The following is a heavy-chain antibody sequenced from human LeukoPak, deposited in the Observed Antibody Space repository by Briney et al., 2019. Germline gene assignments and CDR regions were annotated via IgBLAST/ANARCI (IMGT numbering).Heavy chain of an antibody. J-gene: IGHJ4*02. CDR1: GGSISSGDYY. D-gene: IGHD5-18*01. Sequence: SQTLSLTCTVSGGSISSGDYYWSWIRQPPGKGLEWIGYIYYSGSTYYNPSFKSRVTISVDTSKNQFSLKLSSVTAADTAVYYCARVDTAMVEGDYWGQGTLVTVSS. CDR3: ARVDTAMVEGDY. V-gene: IGHV4-30-4*01. CDR2: IYYSGST.